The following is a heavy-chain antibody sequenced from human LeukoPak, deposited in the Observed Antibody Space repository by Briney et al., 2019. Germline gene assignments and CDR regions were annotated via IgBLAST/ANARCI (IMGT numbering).Heavy chain of an antibody. CDR2: ISAYNGNT. J-gene: IGHJ6*03. D-gene: IGHD5-12*01. Sequence: ASVKVSCKASGYTFTNYAINWVRQAPGQGLEWMGRISAYNGNTNSAQKFQGRVTMTIDTSTTTAYMELRSLRSDDTAVYYCARDAIVAGATWYYYYYMDVWGKGTTVTVSS. CDR1: GYTFTNYA. V-gene: IGHV1-18*01. CDR3: ARDAIVAGATWYYYYYMDV.